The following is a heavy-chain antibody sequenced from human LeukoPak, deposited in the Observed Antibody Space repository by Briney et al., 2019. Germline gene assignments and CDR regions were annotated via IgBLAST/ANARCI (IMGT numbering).Heavy chain of an antibody. V-gene: IGHV3-21*04. J-gene: IGHJ6*02. CDR3: ARGRSYEYYSGMDV. CDR2: TSSSSSYI. CDR1: GFTFSSYS. D-gene: IGHD1-26*01. Sequence: GGSLRLSCAASGFTFSSYSMNWVRQAPGKGLEWVSATSSSSSYIYYADSVKGRFTISRDNAKKSLYLQMNSLRAEDTAVYYCARGRSYEYYSGMDVWGQGTTVTVSS.